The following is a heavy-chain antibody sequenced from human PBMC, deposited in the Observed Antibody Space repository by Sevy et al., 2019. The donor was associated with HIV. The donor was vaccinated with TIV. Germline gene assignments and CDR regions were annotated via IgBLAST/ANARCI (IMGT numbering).Heavy chain of an antibody. CDR1: GFTFSSYS. V-gene: IGHV3-21*01. J-gene: IGHJ6*02. CDR2: IRSSSSYI. Sequence: GGSLRLSCAASGFTFSSYSMNWVRQAPGKELEWVSSIRSSSSYIYYANSVKGRFTISRDNAKNSQYLQMNSLRAEDTSLYYCASLLITMVRGVITHYCYGMDIWGQGTTVTVSS. D-gene: IGHD3-10*01. CDR3: ASLLITMVRGVITHYCYGMDI.